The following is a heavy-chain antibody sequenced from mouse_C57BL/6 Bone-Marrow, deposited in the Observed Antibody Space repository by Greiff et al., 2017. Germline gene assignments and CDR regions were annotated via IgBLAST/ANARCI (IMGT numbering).Heavy chain of an antibody. CDR3: SRWDSSGFSYAMDY. CDR1: GFTFSSYA. J-gene: IGHJ4*01. V-gene: IGHV5-4*03. D-gene: IGHD3-2*02. Sequence: DVKLVESGGGLVKPGGSLKLSCAASGFTFSSYAMSWVRQTPEKRLEWVATISDGGSYTYYPDNVKGRFTISRDNAKNNLYLQMSHLKSEDTAMYYCSRWDSSGFSYAMDYWGQGTSVTVSS. CDR2: ISDGGSYT.